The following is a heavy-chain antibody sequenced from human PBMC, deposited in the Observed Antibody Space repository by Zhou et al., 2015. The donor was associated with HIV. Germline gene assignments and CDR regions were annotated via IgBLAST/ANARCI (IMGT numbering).Heavy chain of an antibody. J-gene: IGHJ5*02. CDR2: IIPIFGTA. CDR1: GGTFSSYA. V-gene: IGHV1-69*06. CDR3: ACRRTGDCPPPXDWRRRTVTRLRGVTRPDP. Sequence: LVQSGTEVRKPGSSVNVSCKASGGTFSSYAISWVRQAPGQGLEWMGGIIPIFGTANYAQKFQGRVTITADKSTSTAYMELSSLRSEDTAVYYCACRRTGDCPPPXDWRRRTVTRLRGVTRPDP. D-gene: IGHD2-21*02.